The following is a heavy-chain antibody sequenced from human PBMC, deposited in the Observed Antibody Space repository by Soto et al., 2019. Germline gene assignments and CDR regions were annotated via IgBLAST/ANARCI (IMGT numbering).Heavy chain of an antibody. CDR1: GFTLSAYA. J-gene: IGHJ5*02. Sequence: PGGSLRLCCAASGFTLSAYAMNWVRQAPGKGLEWVSYISSSSSTIYYADSVKGRFTISRDNAKNSLYLQMNSLRDEDTAVYYCAREIPSSGPGWFAPWGQGTLVTVSS. D-gene: IGHD3-10*01. CDR2: ISSSSSTI. CDR3: AREIPSSGPGWFAP. V-gene: IGHV3-48*02.